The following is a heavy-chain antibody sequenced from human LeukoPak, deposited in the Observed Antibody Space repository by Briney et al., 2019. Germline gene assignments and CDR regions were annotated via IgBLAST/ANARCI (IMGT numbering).Heavy chain of an antibody. Sequence: ASVKVSCKASGYTFTGYHMHWVRQAPGQGLEWMGWINPNSGGTNYAQKFQGRVTMTRDTSISTAYMELSRLRSDDTAVYYCAVESMIVVPPVDYWGQGTLVTVSS. CDR3: AVESMIVVPPVDY. V-gene: IGHV1-2*02. J-gene: IGHJ4*02. D-gene: IGHD3-22*01. CDR2: INPNSGGT. CDR1: GYTFTGYH.